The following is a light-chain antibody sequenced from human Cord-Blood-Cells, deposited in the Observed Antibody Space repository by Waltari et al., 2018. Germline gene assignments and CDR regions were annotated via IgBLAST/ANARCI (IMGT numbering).Light chain of an antibody. Sequence: QSALTQPASVSGSPGQSITISCTGTSSDVGGYNYVSWYQQHPGKAPKLMVYDVSNLPSGVSNRFSGSKSWNTASLTISGLQAEDEADYYCSSYTSSSNVVVGGGTKLTVL. V-gene: IGLV2-14*01. CDR2: DVS. CDR3: SSYTSSSNVV. CDR1: SSDVGGYNY. J-gene: IGLJ2*01.